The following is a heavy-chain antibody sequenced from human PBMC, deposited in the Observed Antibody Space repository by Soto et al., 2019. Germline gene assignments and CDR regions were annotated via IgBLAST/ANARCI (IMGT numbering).Heavy chain of an antibody. CDR1: GFTFSSYA. Sequence: PGGSLRLSCAASGFTFSSYAMHWVRQAPGKGLEWVAVISYDGSNKYYADSVKGRFTISRDNSKNTLYLQMNSLRAEDTAVYYCARAGKYSYGHGWYFDYWGQGTLVTVSS. CDR3: ARAGKYSYGHGWYFDY. V-gene: IGHV3-30-3*01. D-gene: IGHD5-18*01. J-gene: IGHJ4*02. CDR2: ISYDGSNK.